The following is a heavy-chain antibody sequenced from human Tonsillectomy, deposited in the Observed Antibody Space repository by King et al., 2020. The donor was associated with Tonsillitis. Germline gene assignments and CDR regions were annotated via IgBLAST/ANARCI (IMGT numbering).Heavy chain of an antibody. CDR1: GFTFSSFG. V-gene: IGHV3-30*02. J-gene: IGHJ5*02. CDR2: IPSDETNK. CDR3: ARSHKGFDP. Sequence: QLVQSGGDVVQPGGSLRLSCAASGFTFSSFGMHWVRQGPGKGLEWVAFIPSDETNKYYSDSVKGRFTISRDNSKNTLYLQMNSLRAEDTAVYYCARSHKGFDPWGQGTLVTVSS. D-gene: IGHD2-21*01.